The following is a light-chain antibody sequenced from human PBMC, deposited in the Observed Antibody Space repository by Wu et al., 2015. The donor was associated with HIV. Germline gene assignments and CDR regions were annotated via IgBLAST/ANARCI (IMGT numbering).Light chain of an antibody. J-gene: IGKJ4*01. CDR1: QSVSSY. CDR2: DAS. CDR3: QQRSNWPT. V-gene: IGKV3-11*01. Sequence: EIVLTQFPATLSLSPGERATLSCRASQSVSSYLAWYQQKPGQAPRLLIYDASNRATGIPARFRGSGSGTDFTLTISSLEPEDFAVYYCQQRSNWPTFGGGPRWRSN.